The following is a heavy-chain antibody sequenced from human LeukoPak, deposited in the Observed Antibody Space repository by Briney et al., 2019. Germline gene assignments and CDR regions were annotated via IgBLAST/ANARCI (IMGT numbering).Heavy chain of an antibody. CDR1: GGSFSSSSYY. V-gene: IGHV4-39*01. CDR2: IYYSGST. CDR3: AIRGDFDY. D-gene: IGHD3-10*01. J-gene: IGHJ4*02. Sequence: SETLSLTCTVSGGSFSSSSYYWGWIRQPPGKGLEWIGSIYYSGSTYYNPSLKSRVTISVDTSKNQFSLKLSSVTAADTAVYYCAIRGDFDYWGQGTLVTVSS.